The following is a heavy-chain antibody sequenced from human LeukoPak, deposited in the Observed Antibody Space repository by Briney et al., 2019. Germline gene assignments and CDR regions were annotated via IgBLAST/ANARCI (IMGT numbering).Heavy chain of an antibody. Sequence: ASVKVSCKASGYTFTSYGISWVRQAPGQGLEWMGWISAYNGNTNYAQKLQGRVTMTTDTSTSTAYMELRSLRSDDTAVYYCARGSPKITYFGVVISYWFDPWGQGTLVTVSS. J-gene: IGHJ5*02. CDR3: ARGSPKITYFGVVISYWFDP. D-gene: IGHD3-3*01. CDR1: GYTFTSYG. CDR2: ISAYNGNT. V-gene: IGHV1-18*01.